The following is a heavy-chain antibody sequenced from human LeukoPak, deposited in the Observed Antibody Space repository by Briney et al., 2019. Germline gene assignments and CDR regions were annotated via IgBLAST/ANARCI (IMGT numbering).Heavy chain of an antibody. CDR2: IRYDGSNK. CDR1: GFTFSSYG. V-gene: IGHV3-30*02. CDR3: AKISGQGFYYYYYMDV. Sequence: GGSLRLSCAASGFTFSSYGMHWVRQAPGKGLEWVAFIRYDGSNKYYADSVRGRFTISRDNSKNTLYLQMNSLRAEDTAVYYCAKISGQGFYYYYYMDVWGKGTTVTISS. J-gene: IGHJ6*03.